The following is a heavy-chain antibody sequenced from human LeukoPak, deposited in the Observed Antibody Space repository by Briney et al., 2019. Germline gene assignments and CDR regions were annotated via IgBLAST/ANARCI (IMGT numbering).Heavy chain of an antibody. CDR1: GGSISSYY. Sequence: SETLSLTYTVSGGSISSYYWSWIRQPAGKGLEWIGRIYTSGSTNYNPSLKSRVTMSVDTSKNQFSLKLGSVTAADTAVYYCARDRYYYDSSGINYFDYWGQGTLVTVSS. V-gene: IGHV4-4*07. CDR3: ARDRYYYDSSGINYFDY. CDR2: IYTSGST. J-gene: IGHJ4*02. D-gene: IGHD3-22*01.